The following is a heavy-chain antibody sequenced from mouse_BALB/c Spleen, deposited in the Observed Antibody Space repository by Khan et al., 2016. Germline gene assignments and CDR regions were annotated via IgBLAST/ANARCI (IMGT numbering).Heavy chain of an antibody. V-gene: IGHV1-7*01. CDR2: INPSTGYT. Sequence: QVQLKESGAELAKPGASVKMSCKASGYTFTSYWMHWVKQRPGQGLEWIGYINPSTGYTEYNQKFKDKATLTADKSSSPAYMQLSSLTSEDSAASYCATSYYYGGGYYAMDYWGRGPSVTVSS. CDR1: GYTFTSYW. D-gene: IGHD1-1*02. J-gene: IGHJ4*01. CDR3: ATSYYYGGGYYAMDY.